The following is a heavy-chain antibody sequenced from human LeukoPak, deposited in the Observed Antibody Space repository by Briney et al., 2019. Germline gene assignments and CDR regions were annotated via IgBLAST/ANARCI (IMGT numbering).Heavy chain of an antibody. Sequence: PGGSLRLSCAASGFTFSSYSMNWVRQAPGKGLEWVSSISGSSTYIYYADSVKGRFTISRDNAKNSLYLQMNSLRAEDTAVYYCARTQAGDTLQYYYGSGSSPSGMDVWGQGTTVTVSS. V-gene: IGHV3-21*01. J-gene: IGHJ6*02. D-gene: IGHD3-10*01. CDR1: GFTFSSYS. CDR2: ISGSSTYI. CDR3: ARTQAGDTLQYYYGSGSSPSGMDV.